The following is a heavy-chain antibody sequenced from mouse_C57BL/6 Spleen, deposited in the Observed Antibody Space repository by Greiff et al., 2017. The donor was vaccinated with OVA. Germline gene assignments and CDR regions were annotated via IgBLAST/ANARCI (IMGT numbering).Heavy chain of an antibody. CDR1: GYAFTNYL. D-gene: IGHD2-5*01. J-gene: IGHJ4*01. CDR3: ARGKDSNYSYYAMDY. Sequence: QVQLQQSGAELVRPGTSVKVSCKASGYAFTNYLIEWVKQRPGQGLEWIGVINPGSGGTNYNEKFKGKATLTADKSSSTAYMQLSSLTSEDSAVYFCARGKDSNYSYYAMDYWGQGTSVTVSS. CDR2: INPGSGGT. V-gene: IGHV1-54*01.